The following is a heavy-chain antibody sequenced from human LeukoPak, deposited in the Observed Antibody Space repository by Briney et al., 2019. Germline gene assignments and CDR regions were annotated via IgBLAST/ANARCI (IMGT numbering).Heavy chain of an antibody. D-gene: IGHD5/OR15-5a*01. J-gene: IGHJ4*02. CDR2: IHYSGST. CDR1: GGSISSHH. V-gene: IGHV4-59*11. CDR3: ARDLEVSTIGYFDY. Sequence: SETLCLTCTVSGGSISSHHWSWIRQPPGKGLEWIAYIHYSGSTNYNPSLKSRVTISVETSKNQFSLKLNSVTAADTAVYYCARDLEVSTIGYFDYWGQRTLDTVSS.